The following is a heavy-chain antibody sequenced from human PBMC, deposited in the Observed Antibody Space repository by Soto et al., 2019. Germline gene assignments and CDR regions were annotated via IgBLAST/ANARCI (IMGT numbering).Heavy chain of an antibody. Sequence: ASVKVSCKASGYTFTSYYMHWVRQAPGQGLEWMGIINPSGGSTSYAQKFQGRVTMTRDTSTSTVYMELSSLRSEDTAVYYCARDLESLRPWPTSLFGWSYGMDVWGQGTTVTVSS. V-gene: IGHV1-46*01. CDR2: INPSGGST. CDR1: GYTFTSYY. J-gene: IGHJ6*02. D-gene: IGHD3-16*02. CDR3: ARDLESLRPWPTSLFGWSYGMDV.